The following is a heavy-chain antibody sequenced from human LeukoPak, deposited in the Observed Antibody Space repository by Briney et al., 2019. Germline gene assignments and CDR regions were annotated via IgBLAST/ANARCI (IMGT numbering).Heavy chain of an antibody. V-gene: IGHV1-69*05. CDR3: ARGSAADPMGVDY. CDR2: IIPIFGTA. Sequence: GASVKVSCKASGGTFSSYAISWVRQAPGQGLEWMGGIIPIFGTANYAQKFQGSVTITTDESTSTAYMELSSLRSEDTAVYYCARGSAADPMGVDYWGQGTLVTVSS. CDR1: GGTFSSYA. D-gene: IGHD6-13*01. J-gene: IGHJ4*02.